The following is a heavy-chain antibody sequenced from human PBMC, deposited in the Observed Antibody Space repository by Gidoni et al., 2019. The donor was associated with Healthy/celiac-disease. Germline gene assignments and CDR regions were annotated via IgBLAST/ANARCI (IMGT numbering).Heavy chain of an antibody. CDR3: ARDPVSPYCSSTSCHKSNRDNWFDP. J-gene: IGHJ5*02. D-gene: IGHD2-2*01. CDR1: GYTFTGYY. V-gene: IGHV1-2*04. CDR2: INPNSGGT. Sequence: QVQLVQSGAEVKKPGASVKVSCKASGYTFTGYYMHWVRQAPGQGLEWMGWINPNSGGTNYAQKFQGWVTMTRDTSISTAYMELSRLRSDDTAVYYCARDPVSPYCSSTSCHKSNRDNWFDPWGQGTLVTVSS.